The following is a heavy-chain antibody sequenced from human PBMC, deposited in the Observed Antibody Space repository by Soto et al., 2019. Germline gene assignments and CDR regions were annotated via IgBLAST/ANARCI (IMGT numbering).Heavy chain of an antibody. CDR1: GYTFTSYY. V-gene: IGHV1-46*01. D-gene: IGHD1-20*01. CDR3: ARDLLTGTTDYYYYYGMDV. Sequence: ASVKVSCKASGYTFTSYYMHWVRQAPGQGLEWMGIINPSGGSTSYAQKFQGRVTMTRDTSTSTVYMELSSLRSEETAVYYCARDLLTGTTDYYYYYGMDVWGKGTTVTVSS. CDR2: INPSGGST. J-gene: IGHJ6*04.